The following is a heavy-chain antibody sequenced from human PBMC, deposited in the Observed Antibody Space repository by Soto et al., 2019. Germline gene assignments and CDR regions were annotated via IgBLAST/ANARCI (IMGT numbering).Heavy chain of an antibody. CDR2: ISWNSGSI. J-gene: IGHJ6*02. V-gene: IGHV3-9*01. Sequence: EVQLVESGGGWVQPGTSLRLSCAASGVTLDDYARHWVRQAPGKGLEWVSGISWNSGSIGYADSVKGRFTISRDNAKNSLYLQMNSLSAEDTGLYYCAKAYYYGMDGWGQGTTVTVSS. CDR3: AKAYYYGMDG. CDR1: GVTLDDYA.